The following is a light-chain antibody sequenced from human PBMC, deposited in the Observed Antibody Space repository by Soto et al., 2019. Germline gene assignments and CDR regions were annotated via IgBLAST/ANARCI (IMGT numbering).Light chain of an antibody. Sequence: QSVLTQPASVSGPPGQSITISCSGSSSDVGGYDYVSWYQQHPGKAPKLIIYEVSNRPSGVSNRFSGSKSGNTASLTISGLQAEDEADYYCLSYTSTNTRVFGGGTKVIVL. CDR3: LSYTSTNTRV. CDR2: EVS. J-gene: IGLJ3*02. V-gene: IGLV2-14*01. CDR1: SSDVGGYDY.